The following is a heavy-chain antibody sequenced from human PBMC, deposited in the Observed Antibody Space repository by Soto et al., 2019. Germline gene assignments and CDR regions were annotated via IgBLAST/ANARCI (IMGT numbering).Heavy chain of an antibody. Sequence: SETLSLTCAVYGGSFSGYYWSWIRQPPGKGLEWIGEINHSGITNYNPSLKSRVTISVDTSKNQFSLKLSSVTAADTAVYYCAIMIVVTGYGMDVWGQGTTVT. CDR1: GGSFSGYY. CDR3: AIMIVVTGYGMDV. CDR2: INHSGIT. J-gene: IGHJ6*02. V-gene: IGHV4-34*01. D-gene: IGHD3-22*01.